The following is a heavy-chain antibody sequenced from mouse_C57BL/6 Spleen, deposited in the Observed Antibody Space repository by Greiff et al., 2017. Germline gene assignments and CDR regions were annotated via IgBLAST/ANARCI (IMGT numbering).Heavy chain of an antibody. Sequence: EVQLQQSGPELVKPGASVKISCKASGYTFTDYYMNWVKQSHGKSLEWIGDINPNNGGTSYNQKFKGKATLTVDKSSSTAYMELRSLTSEDSAVYYCAREELGRGYFDYWGQGTTLTVSS. CDR3: AREELGRGYFDY. D-gene: IGHD4-1*01. J-gene: IGHJ2*01. CDR1: GYTFTDYY. CDR2: INPNNGGT. V-gene: IGHV1-26*01.